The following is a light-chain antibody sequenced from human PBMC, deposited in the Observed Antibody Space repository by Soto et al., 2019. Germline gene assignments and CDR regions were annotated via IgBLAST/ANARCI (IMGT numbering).Light chain of an antibody. CDR1: QSVSSSY. CDR2: GAS. V-gene: IGKV3-20*01. CDR3: QQDGNSPQT. Sequence: EIVLTQSPGTLALSPGEIATLSCRASQSVSSSYLAWYQQKRGQAPRLLIYGASSRATGIPDRFSGSGSGTDFTLTMSSLEPEDFEVYFCQQDGNSPQTFGQGTKVEI. J-gene: IGKJ1*01.